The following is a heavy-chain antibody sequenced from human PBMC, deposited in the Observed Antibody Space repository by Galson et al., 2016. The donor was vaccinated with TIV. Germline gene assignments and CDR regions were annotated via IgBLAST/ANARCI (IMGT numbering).Heavy chain of an antibody. Sequence: PALVKPPQTLTVTCTFSGFSFSDSGVGVGWIRQPPGKALEWLALIYWNDDKHYSPSLKTRLTITKDTSKNQVVLTMTNMHPVDTATYYCAHRSEYDWDYRTPLAMDVWGQGSTVTVSS. CDR2: IYWNDDK. CDR1: GFSFSDSGVG. D-gene: IGHD1-7*01. V-gene: IGHV2-5*01. CDR3: AHRSEYDWDYRTPLAMDV. J-gene: IGHJ6*02.